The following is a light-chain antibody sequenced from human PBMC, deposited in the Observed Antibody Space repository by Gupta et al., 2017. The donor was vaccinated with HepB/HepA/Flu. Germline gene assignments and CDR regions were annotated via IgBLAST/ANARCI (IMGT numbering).Light chain of an antibody. V-gene: IGKV1-8*01. CDR2: AAS. CDR3: QQYYSYPPT. Sequence: AIRMTQSPSSFSASTGDRVTITCRASQGISSYLAWYQQKPVKAPKLLIYAASTLQSGVPSRFSGSGSVTDFTLTSSCLQSEDFATYYCQQYYSYPPTFGQGTKVEIK. J-gene: IGKJ1*01. CDR1: QGISSY.